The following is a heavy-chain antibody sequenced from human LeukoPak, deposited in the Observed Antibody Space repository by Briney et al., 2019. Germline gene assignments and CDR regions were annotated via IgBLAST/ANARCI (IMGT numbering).Heavy chain of an antibody. J-gene: IGHJ6*03. D-gene: IGHD5-12*01. CDR1: GGSISSSSYY. CDR2: IYYSGST. CDR3: ARDPYSGYYGDYYYYYMDV. V-gene: IGHV4-39*02. Sequence: SETLSLTCTVSGGSISSSSYYWGWIRQPPGKGLEWLGSIYYSGSTYYNPSLKSRVTISVDTSKNQFSLKLSSVTAADTAVYYCARDPYSGYYGDYYYYYMDVWGKGTTVTISS.